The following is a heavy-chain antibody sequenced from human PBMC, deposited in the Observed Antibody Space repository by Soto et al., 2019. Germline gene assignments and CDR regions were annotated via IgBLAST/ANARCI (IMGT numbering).Heavy chain of an antibody. V-gene: IGHV1-18*01. D-gene: IGHD2-2*01. CDR3: ARDWNCSNTRCQNCFDP. J-gene: IGHJ5*02. Sequence: QGQLVQSGAEVTEPGASVKVSCKASGYTFINYGVSWVRQAPGQGLEWMGWISGNTGKANYAQNLQGRVTMTTDTSTNTAYMELRSLRSDGTAVYYCARDWNCSNTRCQNCFDPWGQGTLVTVSS. CDR2: ISGNTGKA. CDR1: GYTFINYG.